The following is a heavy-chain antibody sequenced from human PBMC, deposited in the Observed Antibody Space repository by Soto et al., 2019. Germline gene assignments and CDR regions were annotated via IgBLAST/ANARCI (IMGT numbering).Heavy chain of an antibody. CDR3: ARDLWFGESKVPYASYYGMDV. CDR1: GFTVSSYS. CDR2: ISSSSSYI. V-gene: IGHV3-21*01. Sequence: GRSLRLSCAACGFTVSSYSMNWVRQAPGKGLECVSSISSSSSYIYYAYSVKGRLTISRDNSKHTLYLQMNPLRAEDTAVYYCARDLWFGESKVPYASYYGMDVWGQGTTVTVSS. J-gene: IGHJ6*02. D-gene: IGHD3-10*01.